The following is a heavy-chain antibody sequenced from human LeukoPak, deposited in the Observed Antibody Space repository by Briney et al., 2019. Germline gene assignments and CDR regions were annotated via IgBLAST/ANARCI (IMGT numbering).Heavy chain of an antibody. CDR2: ISGSGGST. Sequence: GGSLRLSCAASGFTFSSYAMSWVRQAPGKGLEWVSAISGSGGSTYYTDSVKGRFTISRDNSKNTLYLQMNSLRAEDTAVYYCAKDQGYYGSGSYKEYFQHWGQGTLVTVSS. V-gene: IGHV3-23*01. D-gene: IGHD3-10*01. CDR3: AKDQGYYGSGSYKEYFQH. CDR1: GFTFSSYA. J-gene: IGHJ1*01.